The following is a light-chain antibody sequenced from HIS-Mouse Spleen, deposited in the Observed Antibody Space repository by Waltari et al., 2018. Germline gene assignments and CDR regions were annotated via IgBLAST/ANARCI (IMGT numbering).Light chain of an antibody. Sequence: QSALTQPASVSGSPGQLITISCTGTSSDVGSYNLVSWYQQHPGKAPKLMLYEGSKRPSGVANGFSGSKSGNTASLTISGLQAEDEADYYCCSYAGSRVFGGGTKLTVL. CDR2: EGS. CDR1: SSDVGSYNL. CDR3: CSYAGSRV. V-gene: IGLV2-23*01. J-gene: IGLJ3*02.